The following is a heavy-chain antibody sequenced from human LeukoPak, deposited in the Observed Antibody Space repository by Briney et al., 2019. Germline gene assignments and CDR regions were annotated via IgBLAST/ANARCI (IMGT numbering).Heavy chain of an antibody. CDR2: IRGSDGST. D-gene: IGHD6-13*01. CDR1: GFTFRSFA. CDR3: ARAPGIAAAGTKFNYYYGMDV. V-gene: IGHV3-23*01. J-gene: IGHJ6*02. Sequence: GGSLRLSCAASGFTFRSFALSWVRQAPGKGLQWVSAIRGSDGSTFYADSVKGRFTISRDSSKNTLYLQMNSLRAEDTAVYYCARAPGIAAAGTKFNYYYGMDVWGQGTTVTVSS.